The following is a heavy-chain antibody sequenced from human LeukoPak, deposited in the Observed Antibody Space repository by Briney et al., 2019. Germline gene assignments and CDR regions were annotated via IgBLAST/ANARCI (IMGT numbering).Heavy chain of an antibody. Sequence: SETLSLTCTVSGGSPTIYYSSWVRHPPEKGLEWIVESNHNGSTNYNPSLKSEVTISVDTSKNQFTLKLTSVTAGDTVVYYGARELLAVAATFDYWGQGNLVTVSS. J-gene: IGHJ4*02. CDR3: ARELLAVAATFDY. CDR1: GGSPTIYY. V-gene: IGHV4-34*01. D-gene: IGHD2-15*01. CDR2: SNHNGST.